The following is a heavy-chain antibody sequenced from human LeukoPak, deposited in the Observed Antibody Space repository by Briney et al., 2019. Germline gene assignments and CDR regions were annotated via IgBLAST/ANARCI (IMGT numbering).Heavy chain of an antibody. J-gene: IGHJ5*02. CDR1: GFTFSTYS. D-gene: IGHD3-16*01. V-gene: IGHV3-48*04. CDR2: ISSSSSTI. Sequence: PGGSLRLSCAASGFTFSTYSIDWVRQAPGKGLEWISYISSSSSTIDFADSVKGRFTISRDNARNSVYLQMNSLRAEDTAVYYCARVHTGSYAADLWGQGTLVTVSS. CDR3: ARVHTGSYAADL.